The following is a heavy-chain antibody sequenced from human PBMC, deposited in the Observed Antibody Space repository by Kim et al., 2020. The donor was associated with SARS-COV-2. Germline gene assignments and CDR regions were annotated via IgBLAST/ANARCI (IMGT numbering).Heavy chain of an antibody. D-gene: IGHD5-12*01. Sequence: SETLSLTCSVSGGSISTYYWSWIRQPPGKGLEWIGYIYNTGSTKYNPSLKSRVTISVDTSKNQFSLKLRSVTAADTAVYYCARIYSGTSRLDYWGQGTLVTVSS. V-gene: IGHV4-59*01. J-gene: IGHJ4*02. CDR3: ARIYSGTSRLDY. CDR2: IYNTGST. CDR1: GGSISTYY.